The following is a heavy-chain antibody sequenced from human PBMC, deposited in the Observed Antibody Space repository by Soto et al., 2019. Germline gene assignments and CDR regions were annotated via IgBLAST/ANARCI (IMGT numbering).Heavy chain of an antibody. CDR3: ARDRGAQQGRLQGQVDH. V-gene: IGHV1-18*01. J-gene: IGHJ1*01. D-gene: IGHD6-13*01. CDR1: GYTFNTYG. Sequence: QVQLVQSGAEVKKPGASVKVSCKTSGYTFNTYGISWVRQAPGQGLEWMGWISAYNGDTTYAQKPQGRVTMTTDTSTNKDYMELGSLRGDDTAVYCCARDRGAQQGRLQGQVDHWGQGTLITVSS. CDR2: ISAYNGDT.